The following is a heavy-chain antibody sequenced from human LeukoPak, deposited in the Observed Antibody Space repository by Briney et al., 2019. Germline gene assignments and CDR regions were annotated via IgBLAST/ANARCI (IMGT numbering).Heavy chain of an antibody. J-gene: IGHJ6*02. D-gene: IGHD2-15*01. CDR2: IIPIFGTA. V-gene: IGHV1-69*13. Sequence: SVKVSCKASGGTFSSYAISWVRQAPGQGLEWMGGIIPIFGTANYAQKLQGRVTITADESTSTAYMELSSLRSEDTAVYYCAREVVVVAATSYYYYGMDVWGQGTTVTVSS. CDR1: GGTFSSYA. CDR3: AREVVVVAATSYYYYGMDV.